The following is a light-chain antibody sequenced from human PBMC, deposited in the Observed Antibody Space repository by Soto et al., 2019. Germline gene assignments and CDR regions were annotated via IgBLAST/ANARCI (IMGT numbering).Light chain of an antibody. V-gene: IGKV3-15*01. Sequence: EIVMTQSPATLSVSPGERATLSCRASQSVSSNLAWYQQKPGQAPRLLIYGASTRATGIPARFSGSESGTEFTLTISSLQSEDFAVYHCQQHDSSPLTFGGGTKVDIK. CDR2: GAS. CDR1: QSVSSN. CDR3: QQHDSSPLT. J-gene: IGKJ4*01.